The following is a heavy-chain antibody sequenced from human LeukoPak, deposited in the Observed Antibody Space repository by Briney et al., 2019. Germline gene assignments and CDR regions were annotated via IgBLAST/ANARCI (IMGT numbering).Heavy chain of an antibody. CDR2: ISSSSSTI. Sequence: QPGGSLRLSCAASGFTFSSYSMNWVRQAPGKGLEWVSYISSSSSTIYYADSVKGRFTISRDNAKNSLYLQMNSLRAEDTAVYYCARDYDILTGYSYYFDYWGQGTLVTVSS. CDR1: GFTFSSYS. J-gene: IGHJ4*02. CDR3: ARDYDILTGYSYYFDY. D-gene: IGHD3-9*01. V-gene: IGHV3-48*04.